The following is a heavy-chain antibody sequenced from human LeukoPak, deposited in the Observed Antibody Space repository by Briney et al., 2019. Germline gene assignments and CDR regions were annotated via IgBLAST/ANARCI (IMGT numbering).Heavy chain of an antibody. J-gene: IGHJ4*02. CDR3: ARAGTIFGVANYFDY. V-gene: IGHV3-30-3*01. CDR2: ISYDGSNK. D-gene: IGHD3-3*01. Sequence: GGSLRLSCAASGFTFSSYWMHWVRQAPGKGLEWVAVISYDGSNKYYADSVKGRFTISRDNSKNTLYLQMNSLRAEDTAVYYCARAGTIFGVANYFDYWGQGTLVTVSS. CDR1: GFTFSSYW.